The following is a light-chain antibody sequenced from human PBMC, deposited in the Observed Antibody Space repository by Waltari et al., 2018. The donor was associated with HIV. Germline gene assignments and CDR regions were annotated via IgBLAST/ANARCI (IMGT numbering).Light chain of an antibody. Sequence: DIQMTQSLSPLSASMGASVSITCRASQSISNWLAWYQQKPGQAPKLLIYRASTLESGVPSRFSGSGSGTEFTLTINNLQPDDFATYYCQQYSAFPWTFGQGAKVEIK. CDR1: QSISNW. CDR2: RAS. V-gene: IGKV1-5*03. J-gene: IGKJ1*01. CDR3: QQYSAFPWT.